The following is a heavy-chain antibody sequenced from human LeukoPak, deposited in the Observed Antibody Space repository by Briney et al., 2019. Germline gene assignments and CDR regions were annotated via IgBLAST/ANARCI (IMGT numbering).Heavy chain of an antibody. V-gene: IGHV4-59*01. CDR2: IYYSGST. D-gene: IGHD3-22*01. CDR1: GGSFSSYY. CDR3: ARTSRDSSGYYYYFDY. Sequence: SETLSLTCTASGGSFSSYYWSWIRQPPGKGLEWIGYIYYSGSTNYNPSLKSRVTIPVDMSKNQFSLKLSSVTAADPAVYYCARTSRDSSGYYYYFDYWGQGTLVTVSS. J-gene: IGHJ4*02.